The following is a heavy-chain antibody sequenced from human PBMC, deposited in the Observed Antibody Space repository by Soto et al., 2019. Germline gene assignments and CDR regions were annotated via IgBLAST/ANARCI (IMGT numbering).Heavy chain of an antibody. Sequence: GGSLRLSCAASGFTFSSYAMSWVRQAPGKGLEWVSAISGSGGSTYYADSVKGRFTISRDNSKNTLYLQMNSLRAEDTAVYYCAKCEKVVVAATLGAFDIWGQGTMVTVSS. CDR3: AKCEKVVVAATLGAFDI. CDR2: ISGSGGST. V-gene: IGHV3-23*01. D-gene: IGHD2-15*01. J-gene: IGHJ3*02. CDR1: GFTFSSYA.